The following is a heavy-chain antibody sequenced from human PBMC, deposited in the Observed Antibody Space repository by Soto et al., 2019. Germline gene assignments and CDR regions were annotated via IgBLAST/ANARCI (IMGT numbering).Heavy chain of an antibody. CDR3: ARYSKVEGFSYGMDV. J-gene: IGHJ6*02. CDR2: IYPGDSDT. CDR1: GYSFTSYW. D-gene: IGHD3-3*01. Sequence: GESLKISCKGSGYSFTSYWIGWVRQMPGKGLEWMGIIYPGDSDTRYSPSFQGQVTISADKSISTAYLQWSSLKASDTAMYYCARYSKVEGFSYGMDVWGQGTTVTVSS. V-gene: IGHV5-51*01.